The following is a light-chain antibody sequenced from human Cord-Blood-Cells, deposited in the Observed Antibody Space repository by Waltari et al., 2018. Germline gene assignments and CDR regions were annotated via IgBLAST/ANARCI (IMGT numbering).Light chain of an antibody. V-gene: IGKV3-11*01. CDR1: QSVSSY. CDR2: DAS. J-gene: IGKJ4*01. CDR3: QQRSNWPLT. Sequence: EIVLTQSPPTLSLSPGERATLSCRASQSVSSYLAWCQQKPRQAPRLLIYDASNRATGIPARFSGRGSGTDFTLTISSLEPEDFAVYYCQQRSNWPLTFGGGTKLEIK.